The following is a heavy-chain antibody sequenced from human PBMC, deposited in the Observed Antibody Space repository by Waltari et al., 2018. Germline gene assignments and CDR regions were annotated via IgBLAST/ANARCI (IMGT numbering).Heavy chain of an antibody. V-gene: IGHV1-2*02. CDR3: LRDSSGSHFDY. CDR1: GYTFTGYA. J-gene: IGHJ4*02. CDR2: INPKNGDT. D-gene: IGHD3-22*01. Sequence: LVQSGAEVKKPGASVKVSCKASGYTFTGYAILWVRQAPGQGLEWMGAINPKNGDTHYAQNFQGRVALTTDTSTNTAFMELQRLRSDDTAVYYCLRDSSGSHFDYWGQGTLVTVSS.